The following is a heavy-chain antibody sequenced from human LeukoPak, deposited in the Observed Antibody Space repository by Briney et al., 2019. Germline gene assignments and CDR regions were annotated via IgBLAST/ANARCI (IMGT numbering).Heavy chain of an antibody. Sequence: GGSLRLSCAASGFTFSSYAMSWVRQAPGKGLEWVSAISGSGGSTYYADSVKGRFTISRDNSKNTLYLQMNSLRAEDTAVYYCAKAGRDNSSWYGTFDYWGQGTLVTVSS. CDR3: AKAGRDNSSWYGTFDY. CDR2: ISGSGGST. V-gene: IGHV3-23*01. CDR1: GFTFSSYA. J-gene: IGHJ4*02. D-gene: IGHD6-13*01.